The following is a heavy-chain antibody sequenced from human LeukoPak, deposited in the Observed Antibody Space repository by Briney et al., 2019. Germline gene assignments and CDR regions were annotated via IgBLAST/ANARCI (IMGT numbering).Heavy chain of an antibody. V-gene: IGHV3-53*01. D-gene: IGHD2-15*01. Sequence: GGSLRLSCAASGLTVSSNYMSWVRQAPGKGLEWDSVIYSGGSTYYADSVKGRFTISRDNSKNTLYLQMNSLRAEDTAVYYCARSHMSRGGGSCYIDYWGQGTLVTVSS. CDR1: GLTVSSNY. CDR2: IYSGGST. J-gene: IGHJ4*02. CDR3: ARSHMSRGGGSCYIDY.